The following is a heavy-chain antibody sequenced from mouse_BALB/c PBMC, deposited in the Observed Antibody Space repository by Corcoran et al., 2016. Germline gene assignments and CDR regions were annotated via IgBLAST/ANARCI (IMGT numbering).Heavy chain of an antibody. Sequence: QIQLVQSGPELKKPGETVKISCKASGYTFTNYGMNWVKQAPGKGLKWMGWINTYTGEPTYAGDFKGRFAFSLETSASTAYLQINNLKNEEQATYFCARLVYYGSSGCAYWGQGTLVTVSA. CDR1: GYTFTNYG. J-gene: IGHJ3*01. V-gene: IGHV9-1*02. CDR2: INTYTGEP. D-gene: IGHD1-1*01. CDR3: ARLVYYGSSGCAY.